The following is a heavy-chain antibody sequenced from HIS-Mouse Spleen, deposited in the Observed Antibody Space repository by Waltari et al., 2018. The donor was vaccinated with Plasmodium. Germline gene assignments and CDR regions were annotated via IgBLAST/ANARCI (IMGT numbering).Heavy chain of an antibody. Sequence: EVKLVESGGGLVQPGGSLRLSCAASGFTLSSYWMSWVRQAPGKGLEWVANIKQDGSEKYYVDSVKGRFTISRDNAKNSLYLQMNSLRAEDTAVYYCASSWYWYFDLWGRGTLVTVSS. CDR3: ASSWYWYFDL. CDR2: IKQDGSEK. J-gene: IGHJ2*01. CDR1: GFTLSSYW. D-gene: IGHD6-13*01. V-gene: IGHV3-7*01.